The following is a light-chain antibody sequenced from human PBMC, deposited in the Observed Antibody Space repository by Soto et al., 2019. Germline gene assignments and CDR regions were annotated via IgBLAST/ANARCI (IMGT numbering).Light chain of an antibody. CDR1: QSVSSTY. CDR2: GAS. V-gene: IGKV3-20*01. Sequence: ESVLTQSPGTLSLSPGERATLSCRASQSVSSTYFAWYQQKPGQAPRLLIYGASNRATGIPDRFSGSGSGADFTLTISRLEPEDFAVYSCQQWGPSLPMYTFGQGTKLEIK. CDR3: QQWGPSLPMYT. J-gene: IGKJ2*01.